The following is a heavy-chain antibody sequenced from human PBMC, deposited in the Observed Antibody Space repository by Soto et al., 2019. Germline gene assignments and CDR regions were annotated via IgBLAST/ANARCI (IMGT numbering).Heavy chain of an antibody. CDR2: FIPLFGPP. CDR3: ARGEHRWFDP. V-gene: IGHV1-69*13. CDR1: GGTFRNFV. Sequence: SVKVSCKASGGTFRNFVIIWVRQAPGQGLEWMGGFIPLFGPPNYARKFQGRVTITADESSSTAYMELNSLTSADTAVYYCARGEHRWFDPWGRGTLVTVSS. J-gene: IGHJ5*02.